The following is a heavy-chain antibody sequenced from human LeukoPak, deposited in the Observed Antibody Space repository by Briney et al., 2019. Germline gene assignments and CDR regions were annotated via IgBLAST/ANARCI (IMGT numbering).Heavy chain of an antibody. CDR3: ARVRLSGTYLDAFDI. J-gene: IGHJ3*02. CDR2: IYYSGST. Sequence: PSETLSLTCTVSGGSVSSYYWSWIRQPPGKGLEWIGYIYYSGSTNYNPSLKSRVTISVDTSKNQFSLKLNSITTADTAVYYCARVRLSGTYLDAFDIWRQGTMVTVSS. CDR1: GGSVSSYY. D-gene: IGHD1-26*01. V-gene: IGHV4-59*02.